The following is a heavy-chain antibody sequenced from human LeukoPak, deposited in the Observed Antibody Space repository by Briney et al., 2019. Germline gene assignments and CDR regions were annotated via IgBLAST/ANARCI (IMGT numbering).Heavy chain of an antibody. J-gene: IGHJ4*02. CDR1: GGSISSSNW. CDR2: IYHSGST. D-gene: IGHD3-10*01. V-gene: IGHV4-4*02. Sequence: PSETLSLTCAVSGGSISSSNWWSWVRQPPGKGLEWIGEIYHSGSTNYNPSLKSRVTISVDKSKNQFSLKLSSVTAADTAVYYCARAYGSGSSSLSDYWGQGTLVTVSS. CDR3: ARAYGSGSSSLSDY.